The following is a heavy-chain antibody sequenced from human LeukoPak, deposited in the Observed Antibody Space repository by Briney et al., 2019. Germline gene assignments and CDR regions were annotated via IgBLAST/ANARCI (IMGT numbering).Heavy chain of an antibody. Sequence: PSETLSLTCAVYGGSFSGYYWSWIRRPPGKGLEWIGEINHSGRNNYNPSLKSRVTISINTSKNQFSLKLISVTAADTAVYYCARATGTKVPPGYWGQGTLVTVSS. CDR2: INHSGRN. D-gene: IGHD1-7*01. J-gene: IGHJ4*02. CDR3: ARATGTKVPPGY. V-gene: IGHV4-34*01. CDR1: GGSFSGYY.